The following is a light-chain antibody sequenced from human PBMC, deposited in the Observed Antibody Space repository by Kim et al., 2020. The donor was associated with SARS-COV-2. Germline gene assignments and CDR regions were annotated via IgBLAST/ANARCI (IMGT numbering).Light chain of an antibody. CDR3: QQYQSYSPT. J-gene: IGKJ1*01. CDR2: KAS. CDR1: QTIGSL. Sequence: DIQMTQSPSTLSASVGDRVTITCRASQTIGSLLAWYQQKPGTAPKLLIYKASTLESGVPSRFSGSGSGRDFTLAINSLQPDDVGGYYCQQYQSYSPTFGQGTKVDIK. V-gene: IGKV1-5*03.